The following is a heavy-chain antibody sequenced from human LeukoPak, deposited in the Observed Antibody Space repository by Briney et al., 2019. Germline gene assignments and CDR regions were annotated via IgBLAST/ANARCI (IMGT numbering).Heavy chain of an antibody. CDR1: GYTLTELS. CDR3: ATGVRGINLHDY. D-gene: IGHD3-10*01. Sequence: GASVKVSCKVSGYTLTELSMRWVRQAPGKGLEWMGGFDPEDGETIYAQKFQGRVTMTEDTSTDTAYMELSSLRSEDTAVYYCATGVRGINLHDYWGQGTLVTVSS. V-gene: IGHV1-24*01. J-gene: IGHJ4*02. CDR2: FDPEDGET.